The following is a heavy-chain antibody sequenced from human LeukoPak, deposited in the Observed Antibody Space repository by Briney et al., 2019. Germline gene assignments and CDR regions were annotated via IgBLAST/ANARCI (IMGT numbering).Heavy chain of an antibody. D-gene: IGHD6-6*01. J-gene: IGHJ4*02. CDR3: ARGRSSSRGYYFDY. CDR2: IWYDGSNK. CDR1: GFTFSSYG. V-gene: IGHV3-33*01. Sequence: PGRSLGLSCAASGFTFSSYGMHWVRQAPGKGLEWVAVIWYDGSNKYYADSVKGRFTISRDNSKNTLYLQMNSLRAEDTAVYYCARGRSSSRGYYFDYWGQGTLVTVSS.